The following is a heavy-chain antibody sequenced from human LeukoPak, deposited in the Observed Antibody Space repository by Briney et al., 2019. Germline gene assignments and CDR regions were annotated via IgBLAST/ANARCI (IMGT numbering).Heavy chain of an antibody. V-gene: IGHV3-23*01. D-gene: IGHD2-8*01. J-gene: IGHJ4*02. Sequence: GGPLRLSCTASGFLYHTYAMICPPRPPGKGVEGVSTITASGNYTAYADSVQGRFTISRDSSKNTVYLQMNSLRAEDTAVYYCARRTGALCTKSICRFDSWGQGTLVAVSS. CDR3: ARRTGALCTKSICRFDS. CDR2: ITASGNYT. CDR1: GFLYHTYA.